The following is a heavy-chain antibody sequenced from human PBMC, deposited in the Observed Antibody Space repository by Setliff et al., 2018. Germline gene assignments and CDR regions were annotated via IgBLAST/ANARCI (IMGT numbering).Heavy chain of an antibody. D-gene: IGHD2-21*01. CDR1: GGSVSPYY. CDR2: LHTSGST. J-gene: IGHJ6*02. Sequence: SETLSLTCTVSGGSVSPYYWSWVRQPAGKGLEWVGRLHTSGSTNYNPSLKSRVTISVDTSKNQFSLNLSSVTAADTAVYFCAREHVVISYVSNTHQHYGMDVWGQGTTVTVSS. CDR3: AREHVVISYVSNTHQHYGMDV. V-gene: IGHV4-4*07.